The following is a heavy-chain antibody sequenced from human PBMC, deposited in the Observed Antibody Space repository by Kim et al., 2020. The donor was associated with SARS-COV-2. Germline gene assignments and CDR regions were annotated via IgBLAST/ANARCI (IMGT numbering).Heavy chain of an antibody. CDR3: ARGGWLVRGVPGGAFDI. Sequence: GGSLRLSCAASGFTVSSNYMSWVRQAPGKGLEWVSVIYSGGSTYYADSVKGRFTISRDNSKNTLYLQMNSLRAEDTAVYYCARGGWLVRGVPGGAFDIWGQGTMVTVSS. J-gene: IGHJ3*02. V-gene: IGHV3-53*01. CDR1: GFTVSSNY. CDR2: IYSGGST. D-gene: IGHD3-10*01.